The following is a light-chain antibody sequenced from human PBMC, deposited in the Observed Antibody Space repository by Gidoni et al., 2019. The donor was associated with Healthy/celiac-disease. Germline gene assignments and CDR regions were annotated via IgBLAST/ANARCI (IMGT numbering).Light chain of an antibody. J-gene: IGKJ2*01. CDR1: QSISSY. Sequence: DIQMTQSPSSLSASVGDRVTITCQASQSISSYLNWYQQKPGKAPKLLIYAASSLQSGVPSRFSGSGSGTDFTLTIRSLQPEDFANYYCQQSDSTPYTFGQGTKLEIK. CDR3: QQSDSTPYT. CDR2: AAS. V-gene: IGKV1-39*01.